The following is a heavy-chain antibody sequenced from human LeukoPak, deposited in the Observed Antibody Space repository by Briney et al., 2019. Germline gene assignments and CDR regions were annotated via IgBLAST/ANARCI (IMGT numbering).Heavy chain of an antibody. Sequence: SETLSLTCTVAGGSISGYYWSWIRQPPGKGLEWIGCIYSSGRTNYNPSLKSRVTISVDTSKNQFSLKLSSVTATDTAVYYCARYTSSGLMYWGRGTQVTVSS. CDR2: IYSSGRT. D-gene: IGHD6-25*01. J-gene: IGHJ4*02. CDR3: ARYTSSGLMY. CDR1: GGSISGYY. V-gene: IGHV4-59*13.